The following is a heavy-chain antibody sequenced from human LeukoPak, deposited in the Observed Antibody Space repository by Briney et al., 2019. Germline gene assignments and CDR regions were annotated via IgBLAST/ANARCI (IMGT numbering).Heavy chain of an antibody. CDR1: GFTFSSYA. CDR3: ARARYYYGSGGV. V-gene: IGHV3-23*01. CDR2: ISGSGDST. J-gene: IGHJ6*02. D-gene: IGHD3-10*01. Sequence: GGSLRLSCPVSGFTFSSYAMSWVRQAPGKGLEWVSAISGSGDSTYYADSVKGRFTISRDNSKNTLNLQMNSLRAEDTAVYYCARARYYYGSGGVWGQGTTVTVSS.